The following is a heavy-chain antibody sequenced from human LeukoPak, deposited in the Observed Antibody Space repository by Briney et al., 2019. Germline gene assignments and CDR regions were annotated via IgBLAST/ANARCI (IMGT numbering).Heavy chain of an antibody. CDR3: ARGTRGYFYYFDY. J-gene: IGHJ4*02. D-gene: IGHD2-21*01. CDR2: VNWNGGST. Sequence: GGSLRLSCAASGFTFSNYAMSWVRQAPGKGLEWVSTVNWNGGSTGYADSVKGRFTISRDTAKNSLYLQMNSLRAEDTALYHCARGTRGYFYYFDYWGQGTLVTVSS. V-gene: IGHV3-20*01. CDR1: GFTFSNYA.